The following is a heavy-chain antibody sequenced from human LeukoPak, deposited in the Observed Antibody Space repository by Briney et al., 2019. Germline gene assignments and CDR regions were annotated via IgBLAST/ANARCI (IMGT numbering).Heavy chain of an antibody. J-gene: IGHJ4*02. CDR1: GGSISSYY. D-gene: IGHD6-13*01. Sequence: SETLSLTCTVSGGSISSYYWSWIRQPPGKGLEWIGYIYYSGSTNYNPSLKSRVTISVDTSKNQFSLKLSSVTAADTAVYYCAREPVSSSWHFDYWGQGTLVTVSS. CDR3: AREPVSSSWHFDY. CDR2: IYYSGST. V-gene: IGHV4-59*01.